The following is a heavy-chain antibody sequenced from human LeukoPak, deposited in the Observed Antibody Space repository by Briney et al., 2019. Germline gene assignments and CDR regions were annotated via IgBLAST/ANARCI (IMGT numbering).Heavy chain of an antibody. V-gene: IGHV3-15*01. CDR3: TTVAS. Sequence: GGSLRLSCAASGFSFNNAWMSWVRQAPGKGLEWVGRIKSKTDGRTTDYAAPVKVRFTISRDDSTNTVYLQMSSLTTEDTAVYYCTTVASWGQGTLVTVSS. CDR2: IKSKTDGRTT. CDR1: GFSFNNAW. J-gene: IGHJ4*02.